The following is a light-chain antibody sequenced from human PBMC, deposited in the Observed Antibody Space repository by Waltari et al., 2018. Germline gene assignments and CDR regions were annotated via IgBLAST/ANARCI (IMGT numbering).Light chain of an antibody. V-gene: IGKV1-6*01. CDR1: QGISND. Sequence: AIQMTQSPSSLSASVGDRVTITCRASQGISNDLGWYQQRPGKAPMLLIYDASSLQTGVPSRFSGSGSGTGFTLTISSLQPEDFGTYYCLQDYSYPWTFGQGTKVEVK. J-gene: IGKJ1*01. CDR3: LQDYSYPWT. CDR2: DAS.